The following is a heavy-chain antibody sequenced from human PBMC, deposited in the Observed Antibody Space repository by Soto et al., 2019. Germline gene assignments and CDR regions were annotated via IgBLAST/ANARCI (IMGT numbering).Heavy chain of an antibody. J-gene: IGHJ4*02. V-gene: IGHV1-69*13. D-gene: IGHD2-8*02. Sequence: GASVKVSCKASGGTFSSYAISWVRQAPGQGLEWMGGIIPIFGTANYAQKFQGRVTITADESTSTAYMELSSLRSEDTAVYYCARAGGGLAHGDLDYWGQGTLVTVSS. CDR2: IIPIFGTA. CDR1: GGTFSSYA. CDR3: ARAGGGLAHGDLDY.